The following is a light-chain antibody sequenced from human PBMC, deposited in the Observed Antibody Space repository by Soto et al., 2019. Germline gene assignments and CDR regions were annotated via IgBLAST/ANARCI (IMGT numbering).Light chain of an antibody. CDR2: KAS. CDR3: QHYNSYSDA. CDR1: QTISSW. V-gene: IGKV1-5*03. J-gene: IGKJ1*01. Sequence: DIQMTQSPSTLSGSVGDRVTITCRASQTISSWLAWYQQKPGKAPKLLIYKASTLKSGVPSRFSGSGSGTEFTLTISSLQPDDFATYYCQHYNSYSDAFGQGTKVDI.